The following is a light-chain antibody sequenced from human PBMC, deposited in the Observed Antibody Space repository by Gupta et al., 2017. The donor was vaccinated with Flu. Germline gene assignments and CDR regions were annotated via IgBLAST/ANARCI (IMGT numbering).Light chain of an antibody. CDR1: QSVPRNF. Sequence: IVLTQSPATLSVSSGETATLSCRASQSVPRNFLAWYQHKPGQAPRLLIYGASSRLPGIAARFSGSGSGTDFTLTITRVEPEDFVVYYCQQYGASVSFGGGTKVEMK. CDR3: QQYGASVS. J-gene: IGKJ4*01. CDR2: GAS. V-gene: IGKV3-20*01.